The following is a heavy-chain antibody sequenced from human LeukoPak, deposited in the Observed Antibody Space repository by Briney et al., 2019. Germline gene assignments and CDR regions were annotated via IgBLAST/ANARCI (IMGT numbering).Heavy chain of an antibody. J-gene: IGHJ4*02. V-gene: IGHV3-30-3*01. CDR1: GFTFSSYA. D-gene: IGHD5-18*01. CDR2: ISYDGSNK. Sequence: PGGSLRLSCAASGFTFSSYAMHWVRQAPGKGLEWVAVISYDGSNKYYADSVKGRFTISRDNSKNTLYLQMNSLRAEDTAVYYCARDLEGGYSYGEVGYWGQGTLVTVSS. CDR3: ARDLEGGYSYGEVGY.